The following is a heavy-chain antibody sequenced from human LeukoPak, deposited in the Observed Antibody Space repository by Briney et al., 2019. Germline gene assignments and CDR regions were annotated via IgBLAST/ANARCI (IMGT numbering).Heavy chain of an antibody. Sequence: SETLSLTCTVSGGSISSSSYFWGWIRQPPGKGLEWIGTIYYSGSTYYNPSLKSRVTISVDTSKSQFSLKLSSVTAADTAVYYCARVSGYSWYPYYFDYWGQGTLVTVSS. CDR1: GGSISSSSYF. D-gene: IGHD5-18*01. V-gene: IGHV4-39*07. CDR2: IYYSGST. CDR3: ARVSGYSWYPYYFDY. J-gene: IGHJ4*02.